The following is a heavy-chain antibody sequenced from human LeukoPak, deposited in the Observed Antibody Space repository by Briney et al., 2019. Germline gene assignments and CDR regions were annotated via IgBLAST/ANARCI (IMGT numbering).Heavy chain of an antibody. CDR2: IYYSGST. CDR3: ARGYCGGDCYPLPFDP. D-gene: IGHD2-21*01. CDR1: GGSISSGDYY. V-gene: IGHV4-30-4*08. J-gene: IGHJ5*02. Sequence: SETLSLTXTVSGGSISSGDYYWSWIRQPPGKGLEWIGYIYYSGSTYYNPSLKSRVTISVDTSKNQFSLKLSSVTAADTAVYYCARGYCGGDCYPLPFDPWGQGTLVTVSS.